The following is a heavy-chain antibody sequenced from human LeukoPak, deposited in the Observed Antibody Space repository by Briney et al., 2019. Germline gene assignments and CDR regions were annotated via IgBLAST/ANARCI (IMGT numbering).Heavy chain of an antibody. CDR3: ARRRFTILEGAFDI. CDR2: IKHDGSEK. CDR1: GFAFNKYW. V-gene: IGHV3-7*01. Sequence: PGGSLRLSCAASGFAFNKYWMHWVRQAPGKGLEWVANIKHDGSEKYYVDSVEGRFTISRDNAKNSLYLQMNSLRAEDTAVYYCARRRFTILEGAFDIWGQGTMVTVSS. D-gene: IGHD3-10*01. J-gene: IGHJ3*02.